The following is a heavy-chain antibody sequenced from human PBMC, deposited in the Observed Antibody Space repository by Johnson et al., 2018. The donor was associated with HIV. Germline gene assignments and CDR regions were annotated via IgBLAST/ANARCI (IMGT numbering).Heavy chain of an antibody. Sequence: VQLVESGGGVVQPGRSLRLSCAASGFTFSSYAMHWVRQAPGKGLEWVSYIGRSGSTFYYADSVKGRFTISRDNAKNSLYLQMNSLRAEDTAVYYCARDTRQWDAFDIWGQGTMVTVSS. J-gene: IGHJ3*02. CDR1: GFTFSSYA. D-gene: IGHD6-19*01. V-gene: IGHV3-48*04. CDR2: IGRSGSTF. CDR3: ARDTRQWDAFDI.